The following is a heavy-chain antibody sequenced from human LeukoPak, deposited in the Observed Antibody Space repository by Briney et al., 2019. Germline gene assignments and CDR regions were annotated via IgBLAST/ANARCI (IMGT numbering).Heavy chain of an antibody. Sequence: PSETLSLTCAVSGGSISSSNWWNWVRQPPGKGLEWIGEIYHSGSTNYNPSLKSRVIISVDKSKNQFSLKLTSVTAADTAVYYCARGYYDYVWGSYRPQNWFDPWGQGTLVTVSS. J-gene: IGHJ5*02. D-gene: IGHD3-16*02. V-gene: IGHV4-4*02. CDR2: IYHSGST. CDR3: ARGYYDYVWGSYRPQNWFDP. CDR1: GGSISSSNW.